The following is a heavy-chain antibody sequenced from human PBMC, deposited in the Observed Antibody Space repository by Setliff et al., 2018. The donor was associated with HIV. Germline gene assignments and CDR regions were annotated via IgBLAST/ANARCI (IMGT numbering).Heavy chain of an antibody. Sequence: SETLSLTCTVSGGSISSGGYYWSWIRQHPGKGLEWIGYIYYSGSTYYDPSLKSRVTISVDTSKNQFSLKLSSVTAADTAVYYCARVYYYGSPHMDVWGKGTTVTVSS. V-gene: IGHV4-31*03. CDR2: IYYSGST. D-gene: IGHD3-10*01. CDR3: ARVYYYGSPHMDV. J-gene: IGHJ6*03. CDR1: GGSISSGGYY.